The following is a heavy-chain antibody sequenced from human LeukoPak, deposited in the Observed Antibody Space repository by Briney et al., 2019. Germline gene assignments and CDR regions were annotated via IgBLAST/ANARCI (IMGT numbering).Heavy chain of an antibody. CDR3: ARVPASNPPTSYYFDY. CDR1: GYTFTGYY. CDR2: INPNSGGT. Sequence: ASVKVSCKASGYTFTGYYIHWVRQAPGQGLECMGWINPNSGGTNYAQKFQGRVTMTRDTSISTAYMELSRLRSEDTAVYYCARVPASNPPTSYYFDYWGQGTLVTVSS. J-gene: IGHJ4*02. D-gene: IGHD1-14*01. V-gene: IGHV1-2*02.